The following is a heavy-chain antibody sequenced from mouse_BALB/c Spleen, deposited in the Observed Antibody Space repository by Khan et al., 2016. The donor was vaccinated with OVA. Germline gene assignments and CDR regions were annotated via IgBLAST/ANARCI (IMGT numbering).Heavy chain of an antibody. Sequence: EVQLVESGPGLVKPSQSLSLTCTVTGYSITSGYGWNWIRQFPGNKLEWMGYISYSGSTNYNPSLKSRISITRDTSKHQFFLQLNAVTTEDTATYYCARKARIKYWGQGTTLTVSA. CDR2: ISYSGST. CDR1: GYSITSGYG. J-gene: IGHJ2*01. V-gene: IGHV3-2*02. CDR3: ARKARIKY. D-gene: IGHD3-2*02.